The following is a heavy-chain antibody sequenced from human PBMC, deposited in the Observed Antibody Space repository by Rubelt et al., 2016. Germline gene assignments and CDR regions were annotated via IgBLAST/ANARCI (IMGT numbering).Heavy chain of an antibody. Sequence: VQLVQSGAEVKKPGASVKVSCKASGYTFTSYAMHWVRQAPGQRLEWMGWINAGNGNTKYSQKFQGRVTITRDTSASTAYMELSSLGSEDTAVYYCARGSGSYTFDYWGQGTLVTVSS. V-gene: IGHV1-3*01. J-gene: IGHJ4*02. D-gene: IGHD1-26*01. CDR2: INAGNGNT. CDR3: ARGSGSYTFDY. CDR1: GYTFTSYA.